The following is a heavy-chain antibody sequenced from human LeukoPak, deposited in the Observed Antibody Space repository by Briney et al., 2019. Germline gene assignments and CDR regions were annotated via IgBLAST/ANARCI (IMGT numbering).Heavy chain of an antibody. Sequence: PGGSLRLSCAASGFTFSDYYMSWIRQAPGKGLEWVSYISSSGSTIYYADSVKGRFTISRDNAKNTLYLQMNSLRAEDTAVYYCALGPLVGATLYYYGMDVWGQGTTVTVSS. J-gene: IGHJ6*02. D-gene: IGHD1-26*01. CDR2: ISSSGSTI. V-gene: IGHV3-11*04. CDR3: ALGPLVGATLYYYGMDV. CDR1: GFTFSDYY.